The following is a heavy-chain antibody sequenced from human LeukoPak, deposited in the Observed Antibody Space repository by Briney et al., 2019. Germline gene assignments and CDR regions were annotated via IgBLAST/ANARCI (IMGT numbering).Heavy chain of an antibody. Sequence: GGSLRLSCAASGFTFSNFWMYWVRQPPGKGLVWVSRISSDGSNTNYADSVKGRFTISRGNAKNTLYLQMDSLRAEDTAVYYCARGATYAYYQDYWGQGTLVTVSS. J-gene: IGHJ4*02. V-gene: IGHV3-74*01. CDR1: GFTFSNFW. CDR2: ISSDGSNT. CDR3: ARGATYAYYQDY. D-gene: IGHD1-26*01.